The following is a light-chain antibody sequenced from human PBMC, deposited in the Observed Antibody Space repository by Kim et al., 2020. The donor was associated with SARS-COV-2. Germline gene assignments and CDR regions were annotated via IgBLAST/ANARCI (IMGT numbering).Light chain of an antibody. Sequence: GQYIIISCTGTSTDSGSYYYVTWYQQHPGKAPKILIFDVSKRPSGISNRFSGSKSANSASLTISGLQAEDEASYYCSSYTGSSTYVFGTGTKVTVL. CDR3: SSYTGSSTYV. J-gene: IGLJ1*01. CDR2: DVS. V-gene: IGLV2-14*03. CDR1: STDSGSYYY.